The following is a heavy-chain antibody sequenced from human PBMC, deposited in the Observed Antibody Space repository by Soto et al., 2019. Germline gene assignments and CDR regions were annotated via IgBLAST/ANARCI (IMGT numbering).Heavy chain of an antibody. Sequence: PSETLSLTCAVSGATIGSGGWWCWVRQPPGKGLEWMAEIFHDGNTNYSPSLKSRVTISVDKSQNQFSLNVYSVTAADTAVYYCARHEGWTGPDQWGQGTLVTVSS. D-gene: IGHD2-8*02. V-gene: IGHV4-4*02. CDR2: IFHDGNT. J-gene: IGHJ5*02. CDR1: GATIGSGGW. CDR3: ARHEGWTGPDQ.